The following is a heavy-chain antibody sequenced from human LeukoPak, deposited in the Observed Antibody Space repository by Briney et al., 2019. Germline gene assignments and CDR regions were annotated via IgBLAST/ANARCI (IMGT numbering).Heavy chain of an antibody. Sequence: LTGGSLRLSCAASGFTFSSYAMSWVRQAPGKGLEWVSAISGSGGSTYYADSVKGRFTISRDNSKNTLYLQMNSLRAEDTAVYYCAKGYPSGYDWYYFDYWGQGTLVTVSS. V-gene: IGHV3-23*01. CDR1: GFTFSSYA. J-gene: IGHJ4*02. CDR3: AKGYPSGYDWYYFDY. D-gene: IGHD5-12*01. CDR2: ISGSGGST.